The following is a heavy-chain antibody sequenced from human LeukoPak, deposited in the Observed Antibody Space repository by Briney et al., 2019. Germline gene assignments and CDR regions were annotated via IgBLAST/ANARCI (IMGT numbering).Heavy chain of an antibody. CDR2: IYYSGST. CDR3: ARQRYFDWSVDY. D-gene: IGHD3-9*01. Sequence: SETLSLTCTVSGGSISSSSYYWGWIRQPPGKGLEWIGSIYYSGSTYYNPSLKSRVTISVDTSKNQFSLKLSSVTAADTAVYYCARQRYFDWSVDYWGQGTLVTVSS. CDR1: GGSISSSSYY. V-gene: IGHV4-39*01. J-gene: IGHJ4*02.